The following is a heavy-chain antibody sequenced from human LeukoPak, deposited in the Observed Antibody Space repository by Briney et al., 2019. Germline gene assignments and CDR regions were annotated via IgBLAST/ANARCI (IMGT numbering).Heavy chain of an antibody. J-gene: IGHJ3*02. CDR2: INPSGGST. CDR3: ARARDPTMIVVVSAFDI. D-gene: IGHD3-22*01. V-gene: IGHV1-46*01. CDR1: GYTFTSYY. Sequence: GASVKVSCEASGYTFTSYYMHWVRQAPGQGLEWMGIINPSGGSTSYAQKFQGRVTMTRDTSTSTVYMELSSLSSEDTAVYYCARARDPTMIVVVSAFDIWGQGTMVTVSS.